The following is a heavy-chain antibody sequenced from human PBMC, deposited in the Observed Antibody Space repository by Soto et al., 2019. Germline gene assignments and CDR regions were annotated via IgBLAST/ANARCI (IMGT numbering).Heavy chain of an antibody. Sequence: GGSLRLSFTASGLTFSISWMTWVRQAPGEGLEWVSNINPAGNVQHYADSVKERFTISRDNAKNSLFLQMSGLRVEDTAVYYCATANTPYAFDMWGQGTMVTV. CDR1: GLTFSISW. CDR2: INPAGNVQ. J-gene: IGHJ3*02. CDR3: ATANTPYAFDM. V-gene: IGHV3-7*01.